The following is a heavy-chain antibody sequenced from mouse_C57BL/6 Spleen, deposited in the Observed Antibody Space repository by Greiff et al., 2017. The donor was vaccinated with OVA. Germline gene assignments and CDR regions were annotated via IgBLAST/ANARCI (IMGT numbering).Heavy chain of an antibody. CDR3: ARRWDGYYFDY. CDR2: INPGSGGT. Sequence: VQLQQSGAELVRPGTSVKVSCKASGYAFTNYLIEWVKQRPGQGLAWIGVINPGSGGTNYNEKFKGKATLTADKSSSTAYMQLSSLTSEDSAVYFCARRWDGYYFDYWGQGTTLTVSS. D-gene: IGHD4-1*01. V-gene: IGHV1-54*01. CDR1: GYAFTNYL. J-gene: IGHJ2*01.